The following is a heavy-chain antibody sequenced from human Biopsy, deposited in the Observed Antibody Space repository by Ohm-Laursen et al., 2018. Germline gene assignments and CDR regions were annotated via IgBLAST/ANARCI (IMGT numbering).Heavy chain of an antibody. J-gene: IGHJ4*02. CDR1: GGSFSGYY. V-gene: IGHV4-34*01. CDR2: INHSGST. Sequence: SETLSLTCAVYGGSFSGYYWSWIRQPPGKGLEWIGEINHSGSTNYNPSLKSRVTISVDTSKDQFSLKLSSVTAADTAVYYCARGRSRAVARFDYWGQGTLVTVSS. CDR3: ARGRSRAVARFDY. D-gene: IGHD6-19*01.